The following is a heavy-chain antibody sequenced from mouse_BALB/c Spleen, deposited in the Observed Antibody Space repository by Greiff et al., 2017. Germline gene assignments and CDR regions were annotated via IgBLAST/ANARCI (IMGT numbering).Heavy chain of an antibody. CDR3: SRAGGNAWFAY. CDR1: GFSFTSYY. V-gene: IGHV1-31*01. CDR2: IDPFNGGT. J-gene: IGHJ3*01. Sequence: EVQVVESGAELVQPGASVKISCMASGFSFTSYYMHWVKQNHGKSLEWIGYIDPFNGGTSYNQKFKGKATLTVDKSSSTAYMQLSSLTSEDAAVYYYSRAGGNAWFAYWGQGTLVTVSA. D-gene: IGHD2-1*01.